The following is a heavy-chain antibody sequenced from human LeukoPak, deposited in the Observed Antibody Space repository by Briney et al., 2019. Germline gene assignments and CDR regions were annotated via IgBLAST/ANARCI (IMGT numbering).Heavy chain of an antibody. Sequence: PSGTLSLTCAVYGGSFSGYYWSWIRQPPGKGLEWIGEINHSGSTNYNPSLKSRVTISVDTSKNQFPLKLSSVTAADTAVYYCARRPTSIAGSLFDYWGQGTLVTVSS. CDR3: ARRPTSIAGSLFDY. J-gene: IGHJ4*02. CDR1: GGSFSGYY. D-gene: IGHD6-6*01. V-gene: IGHV4-34*01. CDR2: INHSGST.